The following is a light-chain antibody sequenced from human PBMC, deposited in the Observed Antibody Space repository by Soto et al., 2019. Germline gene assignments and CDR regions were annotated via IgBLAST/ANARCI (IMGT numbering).Light chain of an antibody. CDR2: KAS. J-gene: IGKJ2*01. CDR1: QGISSW. V-gene: IGKV1-5*03. CDR3: QQYSIYPYT. Sequence: DIQMTQSPSTLSASVGDRVTITCRASQGISSWLTWYQQKPGKAPNLLIYKASSLQSGVPSRVSGSGSGTEFALTITSLQPDDLATYYCQQYSIYPYTFGQGTKLEIK.